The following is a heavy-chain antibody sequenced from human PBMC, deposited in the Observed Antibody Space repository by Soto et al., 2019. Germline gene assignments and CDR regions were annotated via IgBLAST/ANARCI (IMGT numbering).Heavy chain of an antibody. J-gene: IGHJ4*02. Sequence: ESGPTLVNPTQTLTLTCTFSGFSLTTSAMSVTWIRQSPGKALEWLALIDGNDHKYYNSSLRTRLTLSTDTSKTLVVLTMTNMDPLDTGTYFRARLLKGGTSEWIHIDCWGQGTLVTVSS. CDR2: IDGNDHK. CDR3: ARLLKGGTSEWIHIDC. V-gene: IGHV2-70*01. CDR1: GFSLTTSAMS. D-gene: IGHD3-16*01.